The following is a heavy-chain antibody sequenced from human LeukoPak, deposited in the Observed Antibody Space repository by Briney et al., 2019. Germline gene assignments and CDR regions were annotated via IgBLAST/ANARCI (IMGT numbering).Heavy chain of an antibody. CDR2: ISSSSSYI. Sequence: GGSLRLSCAASGFTFSSYSMNWVRQAPGKGLEWVSSISSSSSYIYYADSVKGRFTISRDNAKNSLYLQMNSLRAEDTAVNYCARFAETNAFDIWGQGTMVTVSS. CDR1: GFTFSSYS. V-gene: IGHV3-21*01. CDR3: ARFAETNAFDI. D-gene: IGHD1-7*01. J-gene: IGHJ3*02.